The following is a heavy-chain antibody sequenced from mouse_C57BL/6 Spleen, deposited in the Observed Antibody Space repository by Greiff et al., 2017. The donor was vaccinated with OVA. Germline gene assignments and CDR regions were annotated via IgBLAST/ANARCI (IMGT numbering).Heavy chain of an antibody. D-gene: IGHD2-4*01. CDR1: GYTFTSYW. CDR3: ARQGNDDYDGRTSYAMDY. Sequence: QVQLQQSGAELVKPGASVKMSCKASGYTFTSYWITWVKQRPGQGLEWIGDIYPGSGSTNYNEKFKSKATLTVDTSSSTAYMQLSILTSEDSAVSYCARQGNDDYDGRTSYAMDYWGQGTSVTVSS. CDR2: IYPGSGST. J-gene: IGHJ4*01. V-gene: IGHV1-55*01.